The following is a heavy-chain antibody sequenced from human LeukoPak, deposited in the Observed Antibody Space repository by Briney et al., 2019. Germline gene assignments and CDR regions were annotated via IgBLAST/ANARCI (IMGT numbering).Heavy chain of an antibody. D-gene: IGHD6-13*01. CDR3: ARDMYSSSWPKRDWFDP. J-gene: IGHJ5*02. CDR1: GYTFTGYY. Sequence: ASVTVSFTASGYTFTGYYMHWVRQAPGQGLEWMGWINPNSGGTNYAQKFQGRVTMTRDTSISTAYMELSRLRSDDTDVYYCARDMYSSSWPKRDWFDPWGQGTLVTVSS. V-gene: IGHV1-2*02. CDR2: INPNSGGT.